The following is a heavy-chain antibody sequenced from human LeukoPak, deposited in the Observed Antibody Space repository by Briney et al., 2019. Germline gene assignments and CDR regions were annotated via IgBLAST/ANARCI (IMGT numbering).Heavy chain of an antibody. CDR3: ARVRHRRDGYNSDY. V-gene: IGHV4-34*01. CDR1: GGSFSGYY. CDR2: INHSGST. Sequence: SETLSLTCAVYGGSFSGYYWSWIRQSPGKGLEWIGEINHSGSTNYNPSLKSRVTISVDTSKNQFSLKLSSVTAADTAVYYCARVRHRRDGYNSDYWGQGTLVTVSS. J-gene: IGHJ4*02. D-gene: IGHD5-24*01.